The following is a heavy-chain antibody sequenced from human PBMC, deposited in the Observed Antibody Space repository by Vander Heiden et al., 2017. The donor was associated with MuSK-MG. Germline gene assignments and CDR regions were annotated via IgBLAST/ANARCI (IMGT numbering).Heavy chain of an antibody. Sequence: QVQLVQSGAEVKKPGSSVKVSCKASGGTFSSYAISWVRQAPGQGLEWMGGIIPIFGTANYAQKFQGRVTITADESTSTAYMELSSLRSEDTAVYYCALFYYDSSGYYLPFDYWGQGTLVTVSS. CDR3: ALFYYDSSGYYLPFDY. V-gene: IGHV1-69*01. D-gene: IGHD3-22*01. J-gene: IGHJ4*02. CDR2: IIPIFGTA. CDR1: GGTFSSYA.